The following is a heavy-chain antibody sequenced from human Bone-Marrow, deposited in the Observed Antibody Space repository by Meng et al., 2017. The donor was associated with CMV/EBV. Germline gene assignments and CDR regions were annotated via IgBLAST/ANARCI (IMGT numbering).Heavy chain of an antibody. CDR2: IYSGGST. J-gene: IGHJ4*02. Sequence: GESLKISCAASGFTVSSNYMSWVRQAPGKGLEWVSVIYSGGSTYYADSVKGRFTISRDNAKNSLYLQMNSLRAEDTAVYYCARDTDYDFWSGYHHFDYWGQGTLVTVSS. CDR1: GFTVSSNY. V-gene: IGHV3-66*01. CDR3: ARDTDYDFWSGYHHFDY. D-gene: IGHD3-3*01.